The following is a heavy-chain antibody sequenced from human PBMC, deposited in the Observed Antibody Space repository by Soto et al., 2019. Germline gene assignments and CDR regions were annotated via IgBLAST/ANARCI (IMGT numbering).Heavy chain of an antibody. V-gene: IGHV1-46*01. D-gene: IGHD3-22*01. CDR1: GGTISSYY. Sequence: CTASGGTISSYYWSWIRQPAGKGLEWMGIINPSGGSTSYAQKFQGRVTMTRDTSTSTVYMELSSLRSEDTAVYYCARSLSPAKYYDSSATLDAFDIWGQGTMVTVSS. CDR3: ARSLSPAKYYDSSATLDAFDI. J-gene: IGHJ3*02. CDR2: INPSGGST.